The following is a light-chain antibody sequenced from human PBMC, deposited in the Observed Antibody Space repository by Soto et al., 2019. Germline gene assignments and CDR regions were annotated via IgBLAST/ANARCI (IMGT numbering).Light chain of an antibody. J-gene: IGKJ1*01. CDR1: QSISSW. V-gene: IGKV1-5*03. CDR2: KAS. Sequence: DIQMTQSPSTLPASVGDRVTITFRASQSISSWLAWYQQKPGKAPKLLIYKASTLKSGVPSRFSGSGSGTEFTLTISSLQPDDFATYYCQHYNSYSEAFGQGTKV. CDR3: QHYNSYSEA.